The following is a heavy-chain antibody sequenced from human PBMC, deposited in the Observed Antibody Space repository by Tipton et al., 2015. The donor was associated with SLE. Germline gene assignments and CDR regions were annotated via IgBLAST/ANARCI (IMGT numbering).Heavy chain of an antibody. Sequence: LRLSCAVSGGSISSGGYSWSWIRQPPGKGLEWVGFIYHSGSTYYNSSLKSRVSISVDTSKNQFSLKLSSVTAADTAVYYCAREGLGTSYYYYMDVWGKGTTVTVSS. CDR3: AREGLGTSYYYYMDV. J-gene: IGHJ6*03. D-gene: IGHD7-27*01. CDR2: IYHSGST. CDR1: GGSISSGGYS. V-gene: IGHV4-30-2*01.